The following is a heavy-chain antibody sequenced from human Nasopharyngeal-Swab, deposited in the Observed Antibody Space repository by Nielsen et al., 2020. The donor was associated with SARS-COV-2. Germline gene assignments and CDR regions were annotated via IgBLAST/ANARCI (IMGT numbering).Heavy chain of an antibody. CDR3: ARGDFWSGFQRGGNYYGMDV. CDR2: IIPIFGTA. Sequence: WVRQAPGQGLEWMGVIIPIFGTANYAQKFQGRVTITADKSTSTAYMELSSLRSEDTAVYYCARGDFWSGFQRGGNYYGMDVWGQGTTVTVSS. J-gene: IGHJ6*02. V-gene: IGHV1-69*06. D-gene: IGHD3-3*01.